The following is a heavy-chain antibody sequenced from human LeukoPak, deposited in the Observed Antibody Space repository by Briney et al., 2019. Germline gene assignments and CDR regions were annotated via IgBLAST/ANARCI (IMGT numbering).Heavy chain of an antibody. CDR2: INKDESEK. CDR1: GFTFSNYG. V-gene: IGHV3-7*03. J-gene: IGHJ4*02. Sequence: GGSLRLSCAASGFTFSNYGMHWVRQAPGKGLEWVANINKDESEKYYVDSVKGRFTISRDNAKNSLYLQMNSLRAEDTAVYYCARCRTTVTAMPGYWGQGTLVTVSS. D-gene: IGHD4-17*01. CDR3: ARCRTTVTAMPGY.